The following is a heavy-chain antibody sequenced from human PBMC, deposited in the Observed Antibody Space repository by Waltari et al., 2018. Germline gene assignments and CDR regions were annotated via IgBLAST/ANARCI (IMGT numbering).Heavy chain of an antibody. Sequence: QVQLQQWGAGLLKPSATLSLTCAVYGVPLHDYWWTWIRQSPGKGLEWIGEIHHSGNTHYNSSLKSRLTMSLDTSKKQFSLQLTSVTAADTAIYYCVKNGPYFDVDYWGQGTLVTVSS. CDR1: GVPLHDYW. V-gene: IGHV4-34*01. CDR3: VKNGPYFDVDY. J-gene: IGHJ4*02. CDR2: IHHSGNT. D-gene: IGHD3-9*01.